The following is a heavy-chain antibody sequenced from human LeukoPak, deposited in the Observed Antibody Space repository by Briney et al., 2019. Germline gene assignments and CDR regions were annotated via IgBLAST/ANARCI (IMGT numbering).Heavy chain of an antibody. CDR3: VYYDSSGYYYGRLRY. Sequence: PGGSLRLSCAASGFTFTSYAMNWVRQAPGKGLEWVSAIGGDGANSYYADSLKGRFTISRDNSKNTLYLHMSTLRVEDTAVYYCVYYDSSGYYYGRLRYWGQGTLVTV. CDR1: GFTFTSYA. CDR2: IGGDGANS. V-gene: IGHV3-23*01. J-gene: IGHJ4*02. D-gene: IGHD3-22*01.